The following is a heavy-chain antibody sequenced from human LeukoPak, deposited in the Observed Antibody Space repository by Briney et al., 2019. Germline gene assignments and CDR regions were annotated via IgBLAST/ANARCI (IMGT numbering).Heavy chain of an antibody. J-gene: IGHJ3*02. CDR2: INQDGSEK. Sequence: GGSLRLSCAASGFTFSSYWMSWVRQAPGKGLEWVANINQDGSEKYYVDSVKGRFTISRDNAKNSLNLQMNSLRAEDTAVYYCARVCGGSCCSHVGAPHDAFDIWGQGTMVTVS. CDR1: GFTFSSYW. D-gene: IGHD2-15*01. V-gene: IGHV3-7*01. CDR3: ARVCGGSCCSHVGAPHDAFDI.